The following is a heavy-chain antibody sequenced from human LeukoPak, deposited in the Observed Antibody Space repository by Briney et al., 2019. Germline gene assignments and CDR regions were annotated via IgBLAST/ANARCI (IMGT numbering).Heavy chain of an antibody. CDR1: GFTFSSYA. D-gene: IGHD6-19*01. CDR2: ISGSGGST. Sequence: GGSLRLSCAASGFTFSSYAMSWVRQAPGKGLEWVSAISGSGGSTYYADSVKGRFTISRDNSKNTLYLQMNSLRAEDTAVYYRAKQKGSGWYTEYFQHWGQGTLVTVSS. V-gene: IGHV3-23*01. CDR3: AKQKGSGWYTEYFQH. J-gene: IGHJ1*01.